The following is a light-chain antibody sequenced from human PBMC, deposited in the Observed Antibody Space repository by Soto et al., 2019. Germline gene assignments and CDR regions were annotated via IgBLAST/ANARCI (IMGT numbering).Light chain of an antibody. Sequence: EIVLTQSPGTLSLSPGERATLSCRASQSVNTNYLAWYQQKSGQAPRLLIYAASSRATGIPDRFSGSGSGTAFSLTISRLEPDEFAAYYCQQYGSSPLTFGQGTRLEIK. CDR3: QQYGSSPLT. CDR1: QSVNTNY. CDR2: AAS. J-gene: IGKJ5*01. V-gene: IGKV3-20*01.